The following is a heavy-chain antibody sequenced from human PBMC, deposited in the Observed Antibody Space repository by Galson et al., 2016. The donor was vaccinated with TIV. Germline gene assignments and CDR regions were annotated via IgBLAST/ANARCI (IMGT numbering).Heavy chain of an antibody. V-gene: IGHV3-66*02. Sequence: SLRLSCAASGLTVKSNYMTWVRQTPGKGLEFVSLISSGGYTFYADAAKGRFTVSRDEAKNTVFLQMNGLRPEDTAIYYCARDRRFCGNECYLYYYGMDVWGQGTTVTVSS. CDR1: GLTVKSNY. CDR3: ARDRRFCGNECYLYYYGMDV. D-gene: IGHD2-21*01. CDR2: ISSGGYT. J-gene: IGHJ6*02.